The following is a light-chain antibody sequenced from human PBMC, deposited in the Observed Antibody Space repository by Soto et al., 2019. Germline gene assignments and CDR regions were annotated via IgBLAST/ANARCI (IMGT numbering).Light chain of an antibody. Sequence: QSVLTQSPSASGTPGQRVTISCSGSSSNIGSNYVYWYQQIPATAPKLLIYNNNQRPSGVPDRFSDSKSGTSASLAISGLRSEDEADYYCASWDDSLSAWVFGGGTKLTVL. CDR1: SSNIGSNY. V-gene: IGLV1-47*02. J-gene: IGLJ3*02. CDR3: ASWDDSLSAWV. CDR2: NNN.